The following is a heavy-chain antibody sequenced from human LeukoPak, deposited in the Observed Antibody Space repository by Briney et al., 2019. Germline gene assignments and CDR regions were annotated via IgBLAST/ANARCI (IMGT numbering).Heavy chain of an antibody. J-gene: IGHJ5*02. D-gene: IGHD3-10*01. CDR3: SRMWYYYGSGSRVGWFDP. V-gene: IGHV4-59*01. Sequence: SETLSLTCTVSGGSISSYYWSWIRQPPGKGLEWIGYIYYSGSTNYNPSLKSRVTISVDTSKNQFSLKLSSVTAADTAVYYCSRMWYYYGSGSRVGWFDPWGQGTLVTVSS. CDR1: GGSISSYY. CDR2: IYYSGST.